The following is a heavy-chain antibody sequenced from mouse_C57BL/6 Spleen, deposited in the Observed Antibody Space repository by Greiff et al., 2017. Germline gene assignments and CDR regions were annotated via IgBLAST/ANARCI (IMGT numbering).Heavy chain of an antibody. V-gene: IGHV1-82*01. CDR1: GYAFSSSW. D-gene: IGHD2-1*01. CDR2: IYPGDGDT. Sequence: QVQLQQSGPELVKPGASVKISCKASGYAFSSSWMNWVKQRPGKGLEWIGRIYPGDGDTNYNGKFKGKATLTADKSSSTAYLQLSSLTSEDSAVYFCARGGKRDARGYWGQGTSVTVSS. CDR3: ARGGKRDARGY. J-gene: IGHJ4*01.